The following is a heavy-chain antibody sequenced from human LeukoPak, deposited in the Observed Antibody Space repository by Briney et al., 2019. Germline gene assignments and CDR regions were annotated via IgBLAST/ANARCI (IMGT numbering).Heavy chain of an antibody. J-gene: IGHJ4*02. CDR3: ARNYGGNSDSDY. Sequence: ASVTVSCKASGYTFTSYGISWVRQAPGQGLAWMGWISAYNGNTNYAQKLQGRVTMTTDTSTSTACMELRSLRSDDTAVYYCARNYGGNSDSDYWGQGTLVTVSS. CDR2: ISAYNGNT. CDR1: GYTFTSYG. V-gene: IGHV1-18*01. D-gene: IGHD4-23*01.